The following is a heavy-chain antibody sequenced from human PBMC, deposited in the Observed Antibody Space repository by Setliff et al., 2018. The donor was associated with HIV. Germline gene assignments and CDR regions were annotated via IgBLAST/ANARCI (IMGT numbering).Heavy chain of an antibody. CDR2: VNRDGGA. CDR1: GGSLTGYF. J-gene: IGHJ6*02. V-gene: IGHV4-34*01. Sequence: PSETLSLTCAVYGGSLTGYFWTWIRQSPGEGLEWVGQVNRDGGAHSNPSLRSRVTLSVDTSKNQFSLKLTSMTAADTAVYYCARGWVRGPIISPGTYFSYGLDVWGQGTPVTVSS. D-gene: IGHD3-10*01. CDR3: ARGWVRGPIISPGTYFSYGLDV.